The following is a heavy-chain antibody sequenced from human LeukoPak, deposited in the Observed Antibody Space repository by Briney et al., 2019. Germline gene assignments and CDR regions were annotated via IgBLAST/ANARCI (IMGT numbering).Heavy chain of an antibody. D-gene: IGHD1-14*01. CDR1: GFTFSSYA. V-gene: IGHV3-23*01. Sequence: GGSLRLSCAASGFTFSSYAMSWVRQAPGQGLEWISAINGSGGSTYYADSVKGRFTISRDNSKNTLYLQMNSLRAEDTAVYYCAKHVETTIGGSYYYYYYMDVWGKGTTVSVSS. J-gene: IGHJ6*03. CDR2: INGSGGST. CDR3: AKHVETTIGGSYYYYYYMDV.